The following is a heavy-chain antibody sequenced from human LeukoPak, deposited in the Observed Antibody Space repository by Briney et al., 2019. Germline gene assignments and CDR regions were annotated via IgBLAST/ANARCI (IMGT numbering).Heavy chain of an antibody. CDR1: GGSIRSYY. V-gene: IGHV4-59*01. D-gene: IGHD6-19*01. J-gene: IGHJ4*02. CDR3: ARGGSSGWLLDY. CDR2: TYYSGST. Sequence: SETLSLTCTVSGGSIRSYYWSWIRQPPGKGLDWIGYTYYSGSTNYNPSLKSRVTISVDTSKNQSSLKLSSVTAADTAVFYCARGGSSGWLLDYWGQGTLVTVSS.